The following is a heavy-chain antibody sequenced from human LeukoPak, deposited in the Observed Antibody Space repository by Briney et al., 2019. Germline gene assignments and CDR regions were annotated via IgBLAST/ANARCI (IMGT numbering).Heavy chain of an antibody. D-gene: IGHD7-27*01. J-gene: IGHJ4*02. Sequence: GGSLRLSCAASGFTFSSYGMHWVRQAPGRGLEWVAVISYDGSNKYYADSVKGRFTISRDNSKNTLYLQMNSLRAEDTAVYYCAKVAWVYWGQGTLVTVSS. CDR1: GFTFSSYG. CDR2: ISYDGSNK. CDR3: AKVAWVY. V-gene: IGHV3-30*18.